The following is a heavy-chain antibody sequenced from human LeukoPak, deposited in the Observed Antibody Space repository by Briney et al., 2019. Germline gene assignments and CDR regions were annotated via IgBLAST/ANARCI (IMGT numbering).Heavy chain of an antibody. J-gene: IGHJ3*02. CDR2: IKPNSGGT. D-gene: IGHD3-22*01. CDR1: GYTFTDYY. Sequence: ASVKVSCKASGYTFTDYYMHWVRQAPGQGLEWMGWIKPNSGGTNYGQKFQGRVTMTRDTSISIAYMELSNLRSDDTAVYYCARAGVWDSSDTSGYHNGAFDIWGQGTMVTVSS. CDR3: ARAGVWDSSDTSGYHNGAFDI. V-gene: IGHV1-2*02.